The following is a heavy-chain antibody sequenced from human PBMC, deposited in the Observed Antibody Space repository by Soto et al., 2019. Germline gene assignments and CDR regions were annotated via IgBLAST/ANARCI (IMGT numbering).Heavy chain of an antibody. D-gene: IGHD6-13*01. CDR3: ARGFGSSWYYFDY. CDR2: IYTGGST. CDR1: GASISSYY. V-gene: IGHV4-4*07. J-gene: IGHJ4*02. Sequence: QVQLQESGPGLVKPSETLSLICTVSGASISSYYWTWIRQPAGKGLEWIGRIYTGGSTNYNPSLKSRATMSVDTSKNQFSLKVTYVTAADTAVYYCARGFGSSWYYFDYWGQGTLVTVSS.